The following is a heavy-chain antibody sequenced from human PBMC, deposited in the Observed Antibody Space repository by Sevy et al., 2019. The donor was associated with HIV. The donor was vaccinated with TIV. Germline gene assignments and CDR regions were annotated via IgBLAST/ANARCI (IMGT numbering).Heavy chain of an antibody. CDR1: DGSLSGYY. Sequence: SETLSLTCAVYDGSLSGYYLSWIRQSPGKGLEWIGQINYIGTTNYTPSLSSRVTISIDTSKNQFSLRLRTVTAADTAIYYCARDPYDCGGDCYISGVFDIWGQGTLVTVSS. V-gene: IGHV4-34*01. CDR3: ARDPYDCGGDCYISGVFDI. D-gene: IGHD2-21*01. J-gene: IGHJ3*02. CDR2: INYIGTT.